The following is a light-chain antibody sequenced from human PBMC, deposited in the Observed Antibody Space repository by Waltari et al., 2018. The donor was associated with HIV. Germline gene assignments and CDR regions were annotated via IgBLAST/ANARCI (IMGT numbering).Light chain of an antibody. CDR3: QSYDSSLRASV. J-gene: IGLJ2*01. Sequence: QSALTQPPSVSGAPGQRVTISCTGTRSNIGAGFFVHWYQHLPGPAPQLIFSSDIKRPSGGPDRFSGSKSGTSASLVITGLQAEDEADYYCQSYDSSLRASVFGGGTKLTVL. V-gene: IGLV1-40*01. CDR1: RSNIGAGFF. CDR2: SDI.